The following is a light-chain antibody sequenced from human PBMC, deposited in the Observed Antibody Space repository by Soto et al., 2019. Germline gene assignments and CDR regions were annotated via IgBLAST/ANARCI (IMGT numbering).Light chain of an antibody. J-gene: IGLJ1*01. Sequence: QSVLTQPASVSGSPGQSITISCTGTSSDFGDYNYVSWYQQHPGKAPKLMIYDVTNRPSGVSSRFSGSKSGNTASLTISGIQAEDEADYYCSSHTSSKTPVFGIGTKDTVL. CDR1: SSDFGDYNY. V-gene: IGLV2-14*01. CDR3: SSHTSSKTPV. CDR2: DVT.